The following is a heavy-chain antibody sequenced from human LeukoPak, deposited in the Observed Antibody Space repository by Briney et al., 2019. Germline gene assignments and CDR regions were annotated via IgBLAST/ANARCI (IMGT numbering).Heavy chain of an antibody. Sequence: ASVKVSCKASGYTFSGYYIHWVRQAPGQELEWMGWINPKSGGTNYAQKFQGRVTMTRDTSISTAYMELSSLRSDDTAVYYCARGSESGSYYSGYDGSFDFWGQGTMVTVSS. V-gene: IGHV1-2*02. D-gene: IGHD1-26*01. CDR2: INPKSGGT. CDR1: GYTFSGYY. J-gene: IGHJ3*01. CDR3: ARGSESGSYYSGYDGSFDF.